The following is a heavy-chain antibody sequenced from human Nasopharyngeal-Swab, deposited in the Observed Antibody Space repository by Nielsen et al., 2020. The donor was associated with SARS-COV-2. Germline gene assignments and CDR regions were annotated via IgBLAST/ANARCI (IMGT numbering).Heavy chain of an antibody. CDR2: INHSGST. V-gene: IGHV4-34*01. D-gene: IGHD6-13*01. CDR1: GGSFSGYY. Sequence: SETLSLTCAVYGGSFSGYYWSWIRQPPGKGLEWIGEINHSGSTNYNPSLKSRVTISVDTSKNQFSLKLSFVTAADTAVYYCSAAGGNYWGQGTLVTVSS. J-gene: IGHJ4*02. CDR3: SAAGGNY.